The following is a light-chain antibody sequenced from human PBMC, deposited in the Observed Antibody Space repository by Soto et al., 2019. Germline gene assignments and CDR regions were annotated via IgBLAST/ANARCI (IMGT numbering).Light chain of an antibody. Sequence: EIVLTQSPGTLSLSPGERATLSCRASQSVSSSYLAWYQQKPGQAPRLLIYGASSRATGIPDRFSGSGSGTHFTLTISSLEPEDFAVYYCHQYGSSPGTFGQGAKLQIK. CDR3: HQYGSSPGT. CDR1: QSVSSSY. CDR2: GAS. J-gene: IGKJ2*02. V-gene: IGKV3-20*01.